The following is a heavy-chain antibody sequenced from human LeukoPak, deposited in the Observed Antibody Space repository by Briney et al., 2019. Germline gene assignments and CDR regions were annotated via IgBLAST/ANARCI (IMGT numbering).Heavy chain of an antibody. V-gene: IGHV3-53*01. D-gene: IGHD1-1*01. CDR2: IFAGVGT. J-gene: IGHJ4*02. CDR3: ARGDRGTGQHFDY. CDR1: GFTVSNNY. Sequence: GGSLRLSCAASGFTVSNNYMTWVRQAPGKGLEWVSIIFAGVGTYYADSVRGRFTISRDNSKNTLYLQMNSIEAEDAAVYYCARGDRGTGQHFDYWGQGTLVTVS.